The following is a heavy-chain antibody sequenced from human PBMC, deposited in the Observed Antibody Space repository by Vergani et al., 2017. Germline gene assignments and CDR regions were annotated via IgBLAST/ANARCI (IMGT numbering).Heavy chain of an antibody. J-gene: IGHJ3*02. Sequence: QVQLVQSGAEVKKPGSSVKVSCKASGGTFSSYAISWVRQAPGQGLEWMGRIIPLFGTANYAQKFQGRVPITAGKSTSTAYMELSSLRSEDTAVYYCAGDGGVEGAFDIWGQGTMVTVSS. CDR1: GGTFSSYA. V-gene: IGHV1-69*14. CDR3: AGDGGVEGAFDI. CDR2: IIPLFGTA. D-gene: IGHD2-8*02.